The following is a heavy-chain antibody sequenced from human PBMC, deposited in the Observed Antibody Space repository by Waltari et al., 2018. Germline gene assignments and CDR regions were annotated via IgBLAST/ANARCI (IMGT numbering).Heavy chain of an antibody. CDR3: ARAPGIAVADY. CDR1: GGSFSCYF. Sequence: QVQLQQWGAGLLKPSETLSLTCAVYGGSFSCYFWSWIRQPPGKGLEWIGEINHSGSTNYNPSLKSRVTISADTSKNQFSLKLSSVTAADTAVYYCARAPGIAVADYWGQGTLVTVSS. V-gene: IGHV4-34*01. J-gene: IGHJ4*02. D-gene: IGHD6-19*01. CDR2: INHSGST.